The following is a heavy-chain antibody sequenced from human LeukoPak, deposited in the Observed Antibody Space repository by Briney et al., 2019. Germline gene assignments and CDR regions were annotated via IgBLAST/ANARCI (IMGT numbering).Heavy chain of an antibody. CDR2: INHSGST. CDR3: AREGSIAAAGIPAFDS. J-gene: IGHJ4*02. V-gene: IGHV4-34*01. CDR1: GGSFSGGY. D-gene: IGHD6-13*01. Sequence: SETLSLTCAVYGGSFSGGYWSWIRQPPGKGQEWIGEINHSGSTDYNPSLKSRVTISVDTSKNQFSLKLTSVTAADTAVYYCAREGSIAAAGIPAFDSWGQGTLVTVSS.